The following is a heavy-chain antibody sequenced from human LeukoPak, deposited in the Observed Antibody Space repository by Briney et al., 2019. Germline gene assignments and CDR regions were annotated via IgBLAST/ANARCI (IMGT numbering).Heavy chain of an antibody. J-gene: IGHJ5*02. Sequence: GGSLRLSCAASGFTFSDYAMSWVRQAPGKGLEWLSVISGGSSGSTYYADSVKGRFTISRDNSKNTLYLQMNSPRPEDTAIYYCAKDRGDYTNWFDPWGQGTLVTVSS. V-gene: IGHV3-23*01. CDR3: AKDRGDYTNWFDP. CDR2: ISGGSSGST. D-gene: IGHD4-17*01. CDR1: GFTFSDYA.